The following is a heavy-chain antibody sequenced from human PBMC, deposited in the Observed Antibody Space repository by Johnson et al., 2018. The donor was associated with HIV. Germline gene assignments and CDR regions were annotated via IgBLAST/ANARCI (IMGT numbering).Heavy chain of an antibody. Sequence: VQLVESGGGLVQPGGSLRLSCAASGFIFSTYAMSWVRQAPGKGLEWVSVIYSGGSTYYADSVKGRFTISRDNSKNTLYLQMNSLRAEDTAVYYCARSQVAATSEGAFDIWGQGTMVTVSS. J-gene: IGHJ3*02. CDR2: IYSGGST. CDR1: GFIFSTYA. CDR3: ARSQVAATSEGAFDI. D-gene: IGHD2-15*01. V-gene: IGHV3-66*01.